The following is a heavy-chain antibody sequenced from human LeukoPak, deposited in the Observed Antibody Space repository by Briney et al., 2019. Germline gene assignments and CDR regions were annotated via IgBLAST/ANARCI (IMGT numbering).Heavy chain of an antibody. Sequence: GGSLRLSCAASGFTFSSYAMTSVRQAPGNGLEWGSVISGSGRSTYYVDSVKGRFTICRDNSKNPLYLQMNSLRAEDTAVYYCAEVGFVSTVRGVLGRVYYYYYGLDVWGLGTTVTVSS. J-gene: IGHJ6*02. D-gene: IGHD3-10*01. CDR3: AEVGFVSTVRGVLGRVYYYYYGLDV. V-gene: IGHV3-23*01. CDR1: GFTFSSYA. CDR2: ISGSGRST.